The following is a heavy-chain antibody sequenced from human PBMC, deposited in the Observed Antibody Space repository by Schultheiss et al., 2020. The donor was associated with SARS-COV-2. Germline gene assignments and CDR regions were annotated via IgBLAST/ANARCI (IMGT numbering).Heavy chain of an antibody. CDR3: ARGQQWLAKDFDY. CDR1: GVTFSSYG. Sequence: GESLKISCAVSGVTFSSYGMHWVRQSPGKGLEWVAFIWYDGSKTYYADSVKGRFTISRDNSKDTLYLQMNSMRDEDTAVYYCARGQQWLAKDFDYWGQGTLVTVLL. J-gene: IGHJ4*02. CDR2: IWYDGSKT. D-gene: IGHD6-19*01. V-gene: IGHV3-33*01.